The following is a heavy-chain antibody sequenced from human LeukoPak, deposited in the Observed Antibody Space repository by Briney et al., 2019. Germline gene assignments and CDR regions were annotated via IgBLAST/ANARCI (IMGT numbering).Heavy chain of an antibody. CDR1: GITFSPYG. D-gene: IGHD2-15*01. V-gene: IGHV3-48*01. J-gene: IGHJ4*02. Sequence: GGSLRLSCATSGITFSPYGIHWVRQAPGKGLEWISHIGGSGNIRNYADSVRGRFTISRDIANNSVHLQMISLRAEDTAVYYCATRYNGVSCYWGQGTLVTVSS. CDR2: IGGSGNIR. CDR3: ATRYNGVSCY.